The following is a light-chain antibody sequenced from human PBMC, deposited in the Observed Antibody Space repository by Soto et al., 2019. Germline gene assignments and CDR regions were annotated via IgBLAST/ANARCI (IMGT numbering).Light chain of an antibody. CDR3: QQYGVSMT. Sequence: EIVLTQSPGTLSLSPGDTATLSCRASQSLRSSYLAWYQQRPGQAPRLLIYGASNRATGIPDRFSGSGSGTDFTLTISRLDPEDFAVYYCQQYGVSMTFGQGTRLEIE. CDR2: GAS. CDR1: QSLRSSY. V-gene: IGKV3-20*01. J-gene: IGKJ5*01.